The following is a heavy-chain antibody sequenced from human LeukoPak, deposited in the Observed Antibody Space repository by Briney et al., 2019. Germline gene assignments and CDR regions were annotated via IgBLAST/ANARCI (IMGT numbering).Heavy chain of an antibody. V-gene: IGHV3-23*01. Sequence: PGGSLRLSCAASGFTFNNYAMNWVRQAPGKGLEWVSSISGGGVTTYYADSAKGPFTISRDNSQNTLYLQMNSLRAEDTAVYYCARDYADYVGYFFFDYWGQGTLVTVSS. CDR2: ISGGGVTT. CDR3: ARDYADYVGYFFFDY. J-gene: IGHJ4*02. D-gene: IGHD4-17*01. CDR1: GFTFNNYA.